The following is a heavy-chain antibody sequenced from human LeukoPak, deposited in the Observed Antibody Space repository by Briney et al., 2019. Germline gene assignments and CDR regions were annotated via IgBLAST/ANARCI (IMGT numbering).Heavy chain of an antibody. D-gene: IGHD2-2*01. CDR1: GFTFSSYA. J-gene: IGHJ6*02. CDR2: ISGSGSST. CDR3: AKVDCSRTSCYAGNYYYGMDV. V-gene: IGHV3-23*01. Sequence: GGSLRLSCAASGFTFSSYAVSWVRQAPGKGLEWVSAISGSGSSTYYADSVKGRFTISRDNSKNTLYLQMNSLRAEDTVVYYCAKVDCSRTSCYAGNYYYGMDVWGQGTTVTVSS.